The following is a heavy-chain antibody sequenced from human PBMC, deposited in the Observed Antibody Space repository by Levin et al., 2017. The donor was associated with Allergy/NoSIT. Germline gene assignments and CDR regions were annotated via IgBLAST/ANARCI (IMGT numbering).Heavy chain of an antibody. V-gene: IGHV3-53*01. CDR2: IYSGGST. CDR1: GFTVSSNY. J-gene: IGHJ4*02. D-gene: IGHD6-6*01. Sequence: GESLKISCAASGFTVSSNYMSWVRQAPGKGLEWVSVIYSGGSTYYADSVKGRFTISRDNSKNTLYLQMNSLRAEDTAVYYCARDFPYSSSSRFGTDDEYWGQGTLVTVSS. CDR3: ARDFPYSSSSRFGTDDEY.